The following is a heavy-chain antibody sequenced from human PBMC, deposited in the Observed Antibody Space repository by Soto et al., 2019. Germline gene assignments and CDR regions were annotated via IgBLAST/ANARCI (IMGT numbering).Heavy chain of an antibody. V-gene: IGHV1-69*12. CDR2: IIPIFGTA. Sequence: QVQLVQSGAEVKKPGSSVKVSCKASGGTFSSYAISWVRQAPGQGLEWMGGIIPIFGTANYAQKFQGRVTITADESTSTAYMELSSLRSEDTAMYYCARGGGPVVVVTGLPLFALDYWGQGTLVTVSS. J-gene: IGHJ4*02. D-gene: IGHD2-21*02. CDR3: ARGGGPVVVVTGLPLFALDY. CDR1: GGTFSSYA.